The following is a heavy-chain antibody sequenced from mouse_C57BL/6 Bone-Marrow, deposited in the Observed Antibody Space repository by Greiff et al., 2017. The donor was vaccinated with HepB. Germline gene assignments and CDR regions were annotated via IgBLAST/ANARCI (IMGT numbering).Heavy chain of an antibody. CDR1: GYTFTDYY. V-gene: IGHV1-19*01. CDR2: INPYNGGT. CDR3: ARGEYTTVVPWEFDV. Sequence: EVQLQQSGPVLVKPGASVKMSCKASGYTFTDYYMNWVKQSHGKSLEWIGVINPYNGGTSYNQKFKGKATLTVDKSSSTAYMELNSLTSEDSAVYYCARGEYTTVVPWEFDVWGTGTTVTVSS. J-gene: IGHJ1*03. D-gene: IGHD1-1*01.